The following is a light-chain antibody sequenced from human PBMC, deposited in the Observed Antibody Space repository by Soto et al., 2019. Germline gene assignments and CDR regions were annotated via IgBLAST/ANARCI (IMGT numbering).Light chain of an antibody. CDR3: QHYNSYPCT. CDR2: KAS. CDR1: QSISNW. Sequence: DIQMTQSPSTLSASVGDRVTITCRASQSISNWLAWYQQKPGKAPNLLIYKASSLESGVPSRFSGSRSGTEFTLTISSLQPDDFATYYCQHYNSYPCTFGQGTKVEIK. V-gene: IGKV1-5*03. J-gene: IGKJ2*02.